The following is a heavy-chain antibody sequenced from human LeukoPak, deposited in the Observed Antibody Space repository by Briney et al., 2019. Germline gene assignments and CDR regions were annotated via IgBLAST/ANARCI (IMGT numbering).Heavy chain of an antibody. Sequence: PSETLSLTCAVYGGSFSGYYWSWIRQSPGKGLEWIGEINHSGSSNYNPSHKSRVTISVDTSKNQFSLKLTSVTAADTAEFYCARSIVGANAFDSWGQGTLVTVSS. CDR1: GGSFSGYY. CDR3: ARSIVGANAFDS. V-gene: IGHV4-34*01. D-gene: IGHD1-26*01. CDR2: INHSGSS. J-gene: IGHJ4*02.